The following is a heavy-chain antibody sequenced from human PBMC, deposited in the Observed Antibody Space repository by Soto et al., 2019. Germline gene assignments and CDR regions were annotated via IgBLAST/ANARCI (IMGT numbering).Heavy chain of an antibody. D-gene: IGHD4-17*01. CDR3: ARSMTTVVTLDY. CDR1: GGSISSSSYY. J-gene: IGHJ4*02. CDR2: IYYSGST. V-gene: IGHV4-39*01. Sequence: SETLSLTCTFSGGSISSSSYYWGWFRQPPGKGLEWIGSIYYSGSTYYNPSLKSRFTISVDTSKNQFSLKLSSVTAADTAVYYCARSMTTVVTLDYWGQGTLVTVS.